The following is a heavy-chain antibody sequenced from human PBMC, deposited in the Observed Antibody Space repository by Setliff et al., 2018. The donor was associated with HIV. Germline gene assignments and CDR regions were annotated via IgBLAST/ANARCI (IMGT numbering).Heavy chain of an antibody. CDR2: INPSGAVT. Sequence: ASVKVSCKASGGTFNSYYIYWVRQAPGQGLEWMGVINPSGAVTTYAQKFQGRVTMTEDTSTDTAYMELSSLRSEDTAVYYCATGSPSSSWDYHPLDYWGQGTLVTVSS. CDR1: GGTFNSYY. V-gene: IGHV1-46*02. J-gene: IGHJ4*02. D-gene: IGHD6-13*01. CDR3: ATGSPSSSWDYHPLDY.